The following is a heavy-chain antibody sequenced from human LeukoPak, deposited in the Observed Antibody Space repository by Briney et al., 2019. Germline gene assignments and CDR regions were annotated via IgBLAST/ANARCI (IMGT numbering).Heavy chain of an antibody. V-gene: IGHV3-11*01. CDR3: AKGHTYGMT. D-gene: IGHD2-8*01. CDR2: ISNTGTTM. CDR1: GFTFSDFY. Sequence: GGSLRLSGAASGFTFSDFYMSWLRQTPGKGLEWDSYISNTGTTMDYADSVKGRFTISRDNAKDSLYLQMNNLGAEDTAVYYCAKGHTYGMTWGQGTLVTVSS. J-gene: IGHJ1*01.